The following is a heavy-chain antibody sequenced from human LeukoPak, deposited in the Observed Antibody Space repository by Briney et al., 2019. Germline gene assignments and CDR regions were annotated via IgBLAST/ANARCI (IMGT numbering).Heavy chain of an antibody. CDR2: ISSSSYI. CDR3: AILNYGSGSYYPY. V-gene: IGHV3-21*01. Sequence: GGSLRLSCAASGFTFSSYSMNWVRQAPGKGLEWVSSISSSSYIYYADSVKGRFTISRDNAKNSLYLQMNSLRAEDTAVYYCAILNYGSGSYYPYWGQGTLVTVSS. D-gene: IGHD3-10*01. CDR1: GFTFSSYS. J-gene: IGHJ4*02.